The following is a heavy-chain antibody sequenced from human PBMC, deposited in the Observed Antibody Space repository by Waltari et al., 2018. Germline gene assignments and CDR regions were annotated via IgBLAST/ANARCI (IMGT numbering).Heavy chain of an antibody. CDR3: AKDGLYYFDY. CDR2: INPYTGDT. CDR1: GYRFTESY. V-gene: IGHV1-2*02. J-gene: IGHJ4*02. Sequence: QVQLVQSGAEVKKPGASVKVSCKTSGYRFTESYIHWMRQAPGQGLEWVGWINPYTGDTNYTQKFQGRVTMPRDTSINTAYMEVTRRKSDDTAVYFCAKDGLYYFDYWGQGTLVTVS. D-gene: IGHD3-16*01.